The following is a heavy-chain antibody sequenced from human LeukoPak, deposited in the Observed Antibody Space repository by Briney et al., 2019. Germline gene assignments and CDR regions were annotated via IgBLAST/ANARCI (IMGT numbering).Heavy chain of an antibody. D-gene: IGHD2-15*01. V-gene: IGHV4-59*12. J-gene: IGHJ4*02. CDR1: GGSINNYY. CDR3: ARDSTGTGYCSGGSCYPKQD. CDR2: IYYSGST. Sequence: SETLSLTCTVSGGSINNYYWNWIRQPPGKGLEWIGYIYYSGSTNYNPSLKSRVTISVDTSKNQFSLKLSSVTAADTAVYYCARDSTGTGYCSGGSCYPKQDWGQGTLVTVSS.